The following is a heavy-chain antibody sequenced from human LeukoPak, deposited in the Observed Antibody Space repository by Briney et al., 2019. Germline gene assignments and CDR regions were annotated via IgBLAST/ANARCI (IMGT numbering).Heavy chain of an antibody. V-gene: IGHV3-23*01. CDR1: GFTLSSYA. Sequence: GGSPRLSSAASGFTLSSYAMSWVRQATGKGLEWVSAISGSGGSTYYADSVKGRFTISRDNSRNTLYLQMGSLRAEDMAVYYCARDAGYVRFDFWSQGTLATVSS. CDR3: ARDAGYVRFDF. CDR2: ISGSGGST. D-gene: IGHD5-18*01. J-gene: IGHJ4*02.